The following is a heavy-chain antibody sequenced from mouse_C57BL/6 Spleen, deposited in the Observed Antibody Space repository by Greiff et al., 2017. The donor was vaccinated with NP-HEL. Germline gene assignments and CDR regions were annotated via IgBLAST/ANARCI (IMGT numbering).Heavy chain of an antibody. Sequence: QVQLQQPGAELVKPGASVKLSCKASGYTFTSYWMHWVKQRPGQGLEWIGMIHPNSGSTNYNEKFTSKATLTVDKSSSTAYMQLSSLTSEDSAVYYCAREGYGNYLFAYWGQGTLVTVSA. CDR2: IHPNSGST. CDR3: AREGYGNYLFAY. CDR1: GYTFTSYW. D-gene: IGHD2-10*02. V-gene: IGHV1-64*01. J-gene: IGHJ3*01.